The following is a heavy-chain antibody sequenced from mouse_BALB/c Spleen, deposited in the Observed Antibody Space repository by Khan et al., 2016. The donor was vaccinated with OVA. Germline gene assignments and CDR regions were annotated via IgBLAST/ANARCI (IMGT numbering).Heavy chain of an antibody. CDR3: ARMGYDYGRGALFAY. V-gene: IGHV2-2*02. CDR1: GFSLTNYS. CDR2: IWSAGST. J-gene: IGHJ3*01. D-gene: IGHD2-4*01. Sequence: QVQLKQSGPGLVQPSQSLSITCTVSGFSLTNYSVHWVRQSPGKGLEWLGVIWSAGSTDYNAAFISRLTIRKDNSRSQVFFKMNSLQPNDTAIYYWARMGYDYGRGALFAYWGQGTLVTVSA.